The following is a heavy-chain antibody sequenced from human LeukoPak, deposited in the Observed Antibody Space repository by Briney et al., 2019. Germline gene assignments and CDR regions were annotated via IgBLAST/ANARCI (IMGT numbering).Heavy chain of an antibody. CDR3: SRGGGYGDY. D-gene: IGHD5-12*01. J-gene: IGHJ4*02. Sequence: SSESLSLTCTVSGASITSFYYNWIRQSAGKGLEWIGRIHTSGGTDYRPSLNSRVTMSVDTSKKQISLKLTSVTAADTAVYFCSRGGGYGDYWGQGILVTASS. CDR1: GASITSFY. V-gene: IGHV4-4*07. CDR2: IHTSGGT.